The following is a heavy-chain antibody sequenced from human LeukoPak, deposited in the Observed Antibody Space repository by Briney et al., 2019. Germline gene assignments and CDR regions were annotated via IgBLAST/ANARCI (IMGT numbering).Heavy chain of an antibody. D-gene: IGHD1-7*01. CDR2: IYYSGST. J-gene: IGHJ6*02. CDR3: ARDNWNYGSSTDV. CDR1: GGSISSYY. V-gene: IGHV4-59*01. Sequence: SETLSLTCTVSGGSISSYYWSWIRQPPGKGLEWIGYIYYSGSTNYNPSLKSRVTISVDTSKNQFSLKLSSVTAADTAVYYCARDNWNYGSSTDVWGQGTTVTVSS.